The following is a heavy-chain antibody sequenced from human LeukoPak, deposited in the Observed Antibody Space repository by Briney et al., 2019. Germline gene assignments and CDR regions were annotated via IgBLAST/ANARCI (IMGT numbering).Heavy chain of an antibody. D-gene: IGHD3-22*01. J-gene: IGHJ4*02. Sequence: GGSLRLSCAASGFTFSSYAMSWVRQAPGKGLEWVSAISGSGGSTYYADSVKGRFTIPRDNSKNTLYLQMNSLRAEDMAVYYCARDHYDSSGLDYWGQGTLVTVSS. CDR3: ARDHYDSSGLDY. V-gene: IGHV3-23*01. CDR1: GFTFSSYA. CDR2: ISGSGGST.